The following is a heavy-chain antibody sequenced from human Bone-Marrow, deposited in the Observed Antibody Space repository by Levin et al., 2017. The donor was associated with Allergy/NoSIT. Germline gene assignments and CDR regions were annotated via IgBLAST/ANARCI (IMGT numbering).Heavy chain of an antibody. CDR3: TRDVPSAH. CDR1: GFIFKTYE. D-gene: IGHD2-21*02. Sequence: PPGGSLRLSCAASGFIFKTYEMNWVRQAPGKGLEWVSYISNSGGNQYYADSVKGRFTISRDNAKKSLYLEMNSLRVEDTAIYYCTRDVPSAHWGQGTLVTVSS. CDR2: ISNSGGNQ. J-gene: IGHJ4*02. V-gene: IGHV3-48*03.